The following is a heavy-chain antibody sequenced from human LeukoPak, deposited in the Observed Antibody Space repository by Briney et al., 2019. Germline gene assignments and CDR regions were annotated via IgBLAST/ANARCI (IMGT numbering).Heavy chain of an antibody. CDR2: IKEDGSEK. CDR1: GFTFSSYW. J-gene: IGHJ5*02. CDR3: ARDPYGDNWFDP. V-gene: IGHV3-7*01. D-gene: IGHD4-17*01. Sequence: QPGGPLRLSCAASGFTFSSYWMSWVRQAPGKGLEWVANIKEDGSEKYYVDSVKGRFTISRDNAKKSLYLQMNNLRAEDTAVYYCARDPYGDNWFDPWGRGTLVTVSS.